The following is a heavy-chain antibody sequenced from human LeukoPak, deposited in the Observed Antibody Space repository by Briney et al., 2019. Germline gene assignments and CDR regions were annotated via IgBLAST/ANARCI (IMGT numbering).Heavy chain of an antibody. CDR3: ARDSYYYDSSGYLYWYFDL. D-gene: IGHD3-22*01. V-gene: IGHV1-2*02. Sequence: ASVKVSCKASGYTFTGYYMHWVRQAPGQGLEWMGWINPNSGGTNYAQKFQGRVTMTRDTSISTAYMELSRLRSDDTAVYYCARDSYYYDSSGYLYWYFDLWGRGTLVTVSS. J-gene: IGHJ2*01. CDR1: GYTFTGYY. CDR2: INPNSGGT.